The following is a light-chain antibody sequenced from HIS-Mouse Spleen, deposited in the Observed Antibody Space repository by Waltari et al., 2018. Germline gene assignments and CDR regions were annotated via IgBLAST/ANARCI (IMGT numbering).Light chain of an antibody. CDR3: QVWDSSSDHVV. CDR1: NIGSKS. J-gene: IGLJ2*01. CDR2: DDS. Sequence: SYVLTQPPSVSVAPGKTARITCGGNNIGSKSVHWYQQKPGQAPVLVVYDDSDRPSGIPERCSGSNSGNTATRTISRVEDGDEADYYCQVWDSSSDHVVFGGGTKRTVL. V-gene: IGLV3-21*03.